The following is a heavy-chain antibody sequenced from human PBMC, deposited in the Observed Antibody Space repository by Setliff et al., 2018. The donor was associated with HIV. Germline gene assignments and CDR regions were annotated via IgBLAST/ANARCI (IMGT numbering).Heavy chain of an antibody. CDR3: ASHAPYTSSWNAAAFDI. V-gene: IGHV4-59*01. J-gene: IGHJ3*02. D-gene: IGHD6-13*01. CDR2: ITYSGST. CDR1: GGFISGYY. Sequence: SETLSLTCTVSGGFISGYYWSWIRQPPGKGLEWIGYITYSGSTKYNPSLKSRVTISIDTSKNQFSLKLSSVTPADTAVYYCASHAPYTSSWNAAAFDIWGQGTMVTVSS.